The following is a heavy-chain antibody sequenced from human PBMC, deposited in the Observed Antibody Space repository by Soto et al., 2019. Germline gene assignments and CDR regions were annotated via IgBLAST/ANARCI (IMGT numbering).Heavy chain of an antibody. V-gene: IGHV4-30-4*01. Sequence: QVQLQESGPGLVKPSQTLSLTCTVSGGSISSGDYYWSWIRQPPGKGLEWIGYIYYSGSTYYNPSLKSRVTITVDTSKNQFSLKLSSVTAADTAVYYCVRDGHGVREAVDYWGQGTLVTVSS. CDR1: GGSISSGDYY. D-gene: IGHD1-26*01. CDR2: IYYSGST. J-gene: IGHJ4*02. CDR3: VRDGHGVREAVDY.